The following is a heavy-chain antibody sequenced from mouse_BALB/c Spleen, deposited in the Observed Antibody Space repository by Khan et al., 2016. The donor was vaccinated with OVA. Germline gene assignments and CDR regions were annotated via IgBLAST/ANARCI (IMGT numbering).Heavy chain of an antibody. J-gene: IGHJ3*01. CDR3: ARSTYRYAFAY. CDR2: MIYSGYT. V-gene: IGHV3-8*02. CDR1: GDSITSGY. D-gene: IGHD2-14*01. Sequence: EVQLQESGPSLVQPSQTLSLTCSVTGDSITSGYWSWIRKFPGNKLEYMGYMIYSGYTYYNPSLKSRISITRHTSKNQYYVQLNSVTTEDTATYYCARSTYRYAFAYWGQGTLVTVSA.